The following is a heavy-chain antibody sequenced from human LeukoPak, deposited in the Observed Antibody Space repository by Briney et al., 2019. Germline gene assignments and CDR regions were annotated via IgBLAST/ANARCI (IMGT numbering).Heavy chain of an antibody. CDR2: INHSGST. J-gene: IGHJ4*02. CDR3: ARRSGSNWYGPFDY. D-gene: IGHD6-13*01. CDR1: GGSFSYYY. V-gene: IGHV4-34*01. Sequence: SETLSLTCAVYGGSFSYYYWSWIRQPPGKTLEWIGEINHSGSTNYNPSLKSRVTISVDTSKNQFSLKLSSVTAADTAVYYCARRSGSNWYGPFDYWGQGTLVTVSS.